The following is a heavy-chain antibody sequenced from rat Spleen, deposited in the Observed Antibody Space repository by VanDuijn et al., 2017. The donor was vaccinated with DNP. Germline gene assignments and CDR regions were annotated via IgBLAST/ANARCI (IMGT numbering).Heavy chain of an antibody. V-gene: IGHV5-25*01. J-gene: IGHJ2*01. CDR3: ARHELSHGPFDY. CDR1: GFIFSNYY. Sequence: EVQLVESGSNLVQPGRSMNLSCAASGFIFSNYYMAWIRQAPTKGLEWVASISTGRGTTYYPDSVKDRFTVSRDNAKNTLYLQMTSLRSEDTATYYCARHELSHGPFDYWGQGVMVTVSS. CDR2: ISTGRGTT.